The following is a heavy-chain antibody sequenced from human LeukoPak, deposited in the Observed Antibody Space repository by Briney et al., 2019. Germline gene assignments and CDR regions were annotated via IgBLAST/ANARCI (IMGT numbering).Heavy chain of an antibody. CDR2: ISGSGGST. CDR1: GFSFSNYA. J-gene: IGHJ5*02. V-gene: IGHV3-23*01. CDR3: SGYNWFDP. Sequence: GGSLRLSCAASGFSFSNYAMSWVRQAPGKGLEWVSGISGSGGSTYYADSVKGRFTISRDNTKNSLYLQMNSLRAEDTAVYYCSGYNWFDPWGQGTLVTVSS.